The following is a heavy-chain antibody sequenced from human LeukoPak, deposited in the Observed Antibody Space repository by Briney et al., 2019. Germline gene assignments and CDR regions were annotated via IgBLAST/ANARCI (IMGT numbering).Heavy chain of an antibody. CDR3: ASGMIVVVQDAFDI. D-gene: IGHD3-22*01. V-gene: IGHV3-7*01. Sequence: GGSLRPSCAASGFTFSSYWMTWVRQAPGKGLEWVANIKQDGSEKNYVDSVKGRFTISRDNAKNSLYLQMNSLRAEDTAVYYCASGMIVVVQDAFDIWGQGTMVTVSS. CDR2: IKQDGSEK. J-gene: IGHJ3*02. CDR1: GFTFSSYW.